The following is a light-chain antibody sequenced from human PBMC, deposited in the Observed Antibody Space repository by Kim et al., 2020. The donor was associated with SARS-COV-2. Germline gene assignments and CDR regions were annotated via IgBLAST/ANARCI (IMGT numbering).Light chain of an antibody. CDR3: QQYNSYWET. CDR2: KAS. J-gene: IGKJ1*01. CDR1: QSISSW. Sequence: ASVGGRVTITCRASQSISSWLAWYQQKPGKAPKLLIYKASSLESGVPSRFSGSGSGTEFTLTISSLQPDDFATYYCQQYNSYWETFGQGTKVEIK. V-gene: IGKV1-5*03.